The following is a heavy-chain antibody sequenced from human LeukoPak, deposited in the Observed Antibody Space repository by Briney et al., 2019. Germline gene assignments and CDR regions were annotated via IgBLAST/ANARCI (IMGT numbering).Heavy chain of an antibody. Sequence: SETLSLTCTVSGGSISSSSYYWGWIRQPPGKGLEWIGSIYYSGSTYYNPSLKSRVTISVDTSKNQFSLKLSYVTAADTAVYYCARKGDSSSFTYYFDYWGQGTLVTVSS. CDR2: IYYSGST. D-gene: IGHD6-6*01. V-gene: IGHV4-39*07. CDR1: GGSISSSSYY. J-gene: IGHJ4*02. CDR3: ARKGDSSSFTYYFDY.